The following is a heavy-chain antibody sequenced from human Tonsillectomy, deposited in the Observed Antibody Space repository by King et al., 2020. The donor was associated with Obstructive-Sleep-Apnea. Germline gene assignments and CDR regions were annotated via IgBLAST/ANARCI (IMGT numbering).Heavy chain of an antibody. CDR3: ARAHRSYYNEYYFDY. Sequence: VQLVESGGGLVQPGGSLRLSCAASGFTFSSYSMNWVRQAPGKGPEWVSYISSSNTIYYADSVKGRFTISRDNAKNSLYLQMNSLRAVDTAVYYCARAHRSYYNEYYFDYWGQGTLVTVSS. CDR1: GFTFSSYS. CDR2: ISSSNTI. D-gene: IGHD3-10*01. V-gene: IGHV3-48*01. J-gene: IGHJ4*02.